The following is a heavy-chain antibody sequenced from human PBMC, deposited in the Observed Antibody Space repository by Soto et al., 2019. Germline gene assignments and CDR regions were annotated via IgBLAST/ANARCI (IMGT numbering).Heavy chain of an antibody. CDR3: ARHPSTFDSSSRHAGYYYGMDV. Sequence: PGESLKISCKGSGYSFTSYWISWVRQMPGKGLEWMGRIDPSDSYTNYSPSFQGHVTISADKSISTAYLQWSSLKASDTAMYYCARHPSTFDSSSRHAGYYYGMDVWGQGTTVTVSS. J-gene: IGHJ6*02. D-gene: IGHD6-13*01. CDR1: GYSFTSYW. V-gene: IGHV5-10-1*01. CDR2: IDPSDSYT.